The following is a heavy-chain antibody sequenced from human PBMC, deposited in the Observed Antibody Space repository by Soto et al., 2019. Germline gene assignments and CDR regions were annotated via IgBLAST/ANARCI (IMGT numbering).Heavy chain of an antibody. CDR1: GFTFSSYR. D-gene: IGHD1-26*01. V-gene: IGHV3-48*02. J-gene: IGHJ4*02. Sequence: EVQLVESGGGLVQPGGSLRLSCVASGFTFSSYRMNWVRQAPGKGLEWVSHISRSSSTIYYADSVKGRFTISRDNAKNALVLQRNSLRDEDTAVYYCARDGWEVTIDYWGQGTLVIVSS. CDR3: ARDGWEVTIDY. CDR2: ISRSSSTI.